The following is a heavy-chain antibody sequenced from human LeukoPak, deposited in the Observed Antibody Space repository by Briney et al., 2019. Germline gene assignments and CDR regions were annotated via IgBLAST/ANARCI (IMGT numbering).Heavy chain of an antibody. CDR2: ISSGSGDK. CDR3: ARDGGYDYGGNFDY. V-gene: IGHV3-21*04. J-gene: IGHJ4*02. CDR1: GFTFSIYS. Sequence: GGSLRLSCAASGFTFSIYSMNWVRQAPGKGLEWVSRISSGSGDKHYADSVKGRFTISRDNAKNSLDLQMDSLRGEDTAVYYCARDGGYDYGGNFDYWGQGTLVTVSS. D-gene: IGHD4-23*01.